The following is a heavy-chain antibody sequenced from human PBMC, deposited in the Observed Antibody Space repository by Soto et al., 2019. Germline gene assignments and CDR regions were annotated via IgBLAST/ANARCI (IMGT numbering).Heavy chain of an antibody. J-gene: IGHJ4*02. Sequence: SVKVSCKASGGTFSSYTISWVRQAPGQGLEWMGRIIPILGIANYAQKFQGRVTITADKSTSTAYMELSSLRSEDTAVYYCARDPNYYDSSGYYPPRLDYWGQGTLVTVSS. CDR3: ARDPNYYDSSGYYPPRLDY. CDR2: IIPILGIA. V-gene: IGHV1-69*04. CDR1: GGTFSSYT. D-gene: IGHD3-22*01.